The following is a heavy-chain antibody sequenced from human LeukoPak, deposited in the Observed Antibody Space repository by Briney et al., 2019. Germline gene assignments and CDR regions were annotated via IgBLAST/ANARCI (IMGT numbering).Heavy chain of an antibody. CDR3: AKGMARYFDWLPIDY. J-gene: IGHJ4*02. CDR2: ISYDGSNK. V-gene: IGHV3-30*18. CDR1: GFTFSSYG. Sequence: GRSLRLSCAASGFTFSSYGMHGVRQAPGKGLEWVAVISYDGSNKYYADSVKGRFTISRDNSKNTLYLQMNSLRAEDTAVYYCAKGMARYFDWLPIDYWGQGTLVTVSS. D-gene: IGHD3-9*01.